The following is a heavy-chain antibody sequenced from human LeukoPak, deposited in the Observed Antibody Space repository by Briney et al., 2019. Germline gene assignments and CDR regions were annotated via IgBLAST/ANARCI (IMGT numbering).Heavy chain of an antibody. D-gene: IGHD4-11*01. CDR1: GFTFSSYE. CDR2: ISSSGSTI. V-gene: IGHV3-48*03. Sequence: PGGSLRLSCAASGFTFSSYEMNWVRQAPGKGLEWVSYISSSGSTIYYADSVKGRFTISRDNAKNSLYLQMNSLRAEDTAVYYCARYRYYYYYMEVWGKGTTVTVSS. CDR3: ARYRYYYYYMEV. J-gene: IGHJ6*03.